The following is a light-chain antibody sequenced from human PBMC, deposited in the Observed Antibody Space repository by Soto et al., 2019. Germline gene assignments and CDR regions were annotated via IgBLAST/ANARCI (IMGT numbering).Light chain of an antibody. J-gene: IGKJ1*01. V-gene: IGKV3-15*01. CDR2: GAS. CDR1: QSVSSN. Sequence: IFITTVPATLLASPRKSATLSCRASQSVSSNLAWYQQKPGQAPRLLIYGASTRATGIPARFSGSGSGTEFTLTISSLQSEDFAVYYCQQYNNWPGTFGQGTKVDIK. CDR3: QQYNNWPGT.